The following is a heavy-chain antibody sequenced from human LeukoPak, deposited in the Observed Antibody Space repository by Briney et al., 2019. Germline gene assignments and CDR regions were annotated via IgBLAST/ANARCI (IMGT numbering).Heavy chain of an antibody. CDR2: INPSGGST. V-gene: IGHV1-46*01. CDR3: ARDAAYYYDSSGYPHAFDI. D-gene: IGHD3-22*01. CDR1: GYTFTSYY. Sequence: GASVKVSRKASGYTFTSYYMHWVRQAPGQGLEWMGIINPSGGSTSYAQKFQGRVTMTRDTSTSTVYMELSSLRSEDTAVYYCARDAAYYYDSSGYPHAFDIWGQGTMVTVSS. J-gene: IGHJ3*02.